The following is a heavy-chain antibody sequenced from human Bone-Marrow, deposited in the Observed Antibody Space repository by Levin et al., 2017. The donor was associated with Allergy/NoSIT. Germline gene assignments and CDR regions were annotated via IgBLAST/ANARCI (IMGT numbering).Heavy chain of an antibody. CDR3: ARAKTDYYDTSGHRGLDV. V-gene: IGHV1-2*02. CDR2: INPSTGGT. Sequence: GESLKISCKTSGYTFSGYYIHWVRQAPGQGLEWMAWINPSTGGTIYAQSFQDRVTLTRETSINTAYMEMSRLTSDDTAVYYCARAKTDYYDTSGHRGLDVWGQGTKVTVSS. J-gene: IGHJ6*02. D-gene: IGHD3-22*01. CDR1: GYTFSGYY.